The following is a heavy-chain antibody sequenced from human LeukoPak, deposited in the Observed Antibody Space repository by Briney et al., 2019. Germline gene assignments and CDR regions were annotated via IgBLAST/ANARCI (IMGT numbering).Heavy chain of an antibody. CDR2: IYHSGST. CDR3: AGGSGYSRAYYFDY. Sequence: PSETLSLTCAVSGGSISSSNWWSWVRQPPGKGLEWIGEIYHSGSTNYNPSLKSRVTISVDKSKNQFSLKLSSVTAADTAVYYCAGGSGYSRAYYFDYWGQGTLVTVSS. D-gene: IGHD3-22*01. CDR1: GGSISSSNW. J-gene: IGHJ4*02. V-gene: IGHV4-4*02.